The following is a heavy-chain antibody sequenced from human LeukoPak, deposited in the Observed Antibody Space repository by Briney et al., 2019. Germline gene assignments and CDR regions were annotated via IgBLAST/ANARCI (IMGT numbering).Heavy chain of an antibody. CDR2: INHSGST. CDR3: ARESVYYDSSGSSRLDAFDI. CDR1: GGSFSGYY. J-gene: IGHJ3*02. V-gene: IGHV4-34*01. D-gene: IGHD3-22*01. Sequence: PSETLSLTCAVYGGSFSGYYWSWIRQPPGKGLEWIGEINHSGSTNYNPSLKSRVTISVDTSKNQFSLKLSSVTAADTAVYYCARESVYYDSSGSSRLDAFDIWGQGTMVTVSS.